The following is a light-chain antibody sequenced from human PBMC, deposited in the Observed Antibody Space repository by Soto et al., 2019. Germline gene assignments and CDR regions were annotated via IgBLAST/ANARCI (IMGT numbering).Light chain of an antibody. J-gene: IGLJ1*01. CDR1: SSDFGTYNL. CDR3: CSFTSSNTHV. V-gene: IGLV2-23*01. CDR2: ERS. Sequence: QSALAQPASVSGSPGQSITISCTGASSDFGTYNLVSWYQHHPGKVPKLIIHERSKRPSGVSDRFSGSKSGNTASLTISGLQAEDEADYYCCSFTSSNTHVFGAGTKLTVL.